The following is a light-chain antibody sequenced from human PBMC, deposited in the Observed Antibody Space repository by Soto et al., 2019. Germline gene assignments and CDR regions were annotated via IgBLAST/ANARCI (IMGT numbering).Light chain of an antibody. CDR1: QSVSRSS. V-gene: IGKV3-20*01. CDR3: QRYGSSPLIT. Sequence: ETVLTQSPGTLSLSPGERATLSCRASQSVSRSSLAWYQQRPGQAPRLLIYGTSSRATGIPDRFSGSGSGTDFTLTISRLEPEDFAVYFCQRYGSSPLITFGQGTRLEIK. J-gene: IGKJ5*01. CDR2: GTS.